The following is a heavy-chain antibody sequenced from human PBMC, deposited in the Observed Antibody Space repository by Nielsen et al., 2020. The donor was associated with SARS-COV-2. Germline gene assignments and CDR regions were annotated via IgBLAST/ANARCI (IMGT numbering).Heavy chain of an antibody. CDR1: GGSISSGDYY. Sequence: SETVSLTCTVSGGSISSGDYYWSWISQPPGKGLEWIGYIYYSGSTYYNPSLKSRVTISVDTSKNQFSLKLSSVTAADTAVYYCATTYDSSGYYQYYFDYWGQETLVTVSS. D-gene: IGHD3-22*01. CDR3: ATTYDSSGYYQYYFDY. CDR2: IYYSGST. J-gene: IGHJ4*02. V-gene: IGHV4-30-4*01.